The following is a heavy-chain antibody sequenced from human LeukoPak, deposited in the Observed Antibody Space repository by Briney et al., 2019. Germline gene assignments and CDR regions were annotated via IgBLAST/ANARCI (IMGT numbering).Heavy chain of an antibody. J-gene: IGHJ5*02. CDR1: GYSISSGYY. Sequence: SETLSLTCTVSGYSISSGYYWGWIRQPPGKGLEWIGSIYYSGSTYYKPSLKSRVTISLDTPKNQFSLKLSSVTAADTAVYYCANMGYSYAPGLFDPWGQGTLVTVSS. CDR3: ANMGYSYAPGLFDP. V-gene: IGHV4-38-2*02. CDR2: IYYSGST. D-gene: IGHD5-18*01.